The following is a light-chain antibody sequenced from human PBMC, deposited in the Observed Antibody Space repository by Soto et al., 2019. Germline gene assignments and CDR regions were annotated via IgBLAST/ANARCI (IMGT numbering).Light chain of an antibody. CDR1: QNVNKW. J-gene: IGKJ1*01. Sequence: IQLTQSPSTLSAFVGNRVPLTARASQNVNKWLAWFQQKPGKVPKLLIFDASTLQTGVPSRFGGGGSGTESTLTISGLQPDDFATYYCQQYNSYSPWTFGPGTKVDI. CDR3: QQYNSYSPWT. CDR2: DAS. V-gene: IGKV1-5*01.